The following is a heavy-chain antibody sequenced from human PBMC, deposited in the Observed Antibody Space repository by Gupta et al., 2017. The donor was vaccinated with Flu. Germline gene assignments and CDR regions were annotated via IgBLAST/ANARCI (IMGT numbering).Heavy chain of an antibody. Sequence: AISGSGGSTYYADSVKGRFTISRDNSKNTLYLQMNSLRAEDTAVYYWAKKNDDPPKYYDESSGYYRDVYFQHWGQGTLVTVSS. D-gene: IGHD3-22*01. CDR3: AKKNDDPPKYYDESSGYYRDVYFQH. J-gene: IGHJ1*01. CDR2: ISGSGGST. V-gene: IGHV3-23*01.